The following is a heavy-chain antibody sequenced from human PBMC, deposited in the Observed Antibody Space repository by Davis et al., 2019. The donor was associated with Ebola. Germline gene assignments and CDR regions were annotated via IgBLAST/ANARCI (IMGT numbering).Heavy chain of an antibody. CDR3: ARQAGDYGVDY. V-gene: IGHV5-51*01. CDR1: GYSFTNNW. J-gene: IGHJ4*02. CDR2: IYPGDSDT. D-gene: IGHD4-17*01. Sequence: GESLKISCKCSGYSFTNNWITWVRQMPVKGLEWMGIIYPGDSDTRYSPSFQGQVTISADKSISIAYLQWSSLKASDTAMYYCARQAGDYGVDYWGQGTLVTVSS.